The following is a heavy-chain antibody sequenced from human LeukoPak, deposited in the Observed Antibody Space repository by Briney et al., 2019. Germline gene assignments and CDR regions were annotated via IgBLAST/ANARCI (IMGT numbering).Heavy chain of an antibody. CDR3: ASQADSSGWYVGPGGAFDI. CDR2: IYYSGST. Sequence: SETLSLTCTVSGGSISSSSYYWGWIRQPPGKGLEWIGSIYYSGSTYYNPSLKSRVTISVDTSKNQFSLKLSSVTAADTAVYYRASQADSSGWYVGPGGAFDIWGQGTMVTVSS. D-gene: IGHD6-19*01. V-gene: IGHV4-39*07. J-gene: IGHJ3*02. CDR1: GGSISSSSYY.